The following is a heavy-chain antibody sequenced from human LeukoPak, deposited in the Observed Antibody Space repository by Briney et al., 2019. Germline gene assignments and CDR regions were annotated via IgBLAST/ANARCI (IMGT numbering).Heavy chain of an antibody. CDR3: ARRQGCSSTSCPPDY. CDR1: GYSFTTYW. CDR2: IYPGDSDT. V-gene: IGHV5-51*01. J-gene: IGHJ4*02. D-gene: IGHD2-2*01. Sequence: GESLKISFRGSGYSFTTYWIGWVRQMPGKGLEWMGIIYPGDSDTRYTPSFQGQFTMSADKSINTAYLQWSSLKASDTAIYYCARRQGCSSTSCPPDYWGQGTLVTVSP.